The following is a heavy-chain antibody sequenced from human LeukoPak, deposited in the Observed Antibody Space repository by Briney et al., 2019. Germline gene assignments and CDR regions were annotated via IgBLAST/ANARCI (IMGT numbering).Heavy chain of an antibody. Sequence: PQTLSLTCTVSGGSISSLYWRWNRPPQGKGLGWIGYMYDSGRTKYNTSLKSRVTISVDMSRNQFSLKLSSVTAADTALYYCGRLPDSRTDAVDIWGQGTVVTVSS. CDR2: MYDSGRT. CDR1: GGSISSLY. V-gene: IGHV4-59*08. D-gene: IGHD3-22*01. CDR3: GRLPDSRTDAVDI. J-gene: IGHJ3*02.